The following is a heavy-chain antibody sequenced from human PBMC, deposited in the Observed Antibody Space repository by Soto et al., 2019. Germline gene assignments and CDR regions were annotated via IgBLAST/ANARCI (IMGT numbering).Heavy chain of an antibody. CDR1: GFTFSSYS. CDR2: ISSSSSYI. J-gene: IGHJ6*03. CDR3: ARVIGSGTTGTGHYYYMDV. V-gene: IGHV3-21*01. D-gene: IGHD1-1*01. Sequence: GGSLRLSCAASGFTFSSYSMNWVRQAPGKGLEWVSSISSSSSYIYYADSVKGRFTISRDNAKNSLYLQMNSLRAEDTAVYYCARVIGSGTTGTGHYYYMDVWGKGTTVTVSS.